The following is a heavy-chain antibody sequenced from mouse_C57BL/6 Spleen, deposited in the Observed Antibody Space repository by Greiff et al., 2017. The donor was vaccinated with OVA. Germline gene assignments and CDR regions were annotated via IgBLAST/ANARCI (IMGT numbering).Heavy chain of an antibody. Sequence: VQLTESGGGLVKPGGSLKLSCAASGFPFSDYGMHWVRPAPEKGLAWVAYISSGSSTIYYADTVKGRFTLSRDNAKYTLFLQMTSRRSEDTAMYYCARDGDWYIDVWGTGTTVTVSS. CDR3: ARDGDWYIDV. J-gene: IGHJ1*03. CDR1: GFPFSDYG. CDR2: ISSGSSTI. D-gene: IGHD1-1*02. V-gene: IGHV5-17*01.